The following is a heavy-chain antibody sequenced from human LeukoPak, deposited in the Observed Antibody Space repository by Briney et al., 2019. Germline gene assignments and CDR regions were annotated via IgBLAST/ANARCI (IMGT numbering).Heavy chain of an antibody. CDR1: GFTVSTNY. J-gene: IGHJ4*02. D-gene: IGHD5-18*01. CDR2: IYSDGST. CDR3: ARDPGYDYGYDY. Sequence: PGGSLRLSCGASGFTVSTNYMSWVRQAPGKGLEWVSIIYSDGSTYYADSVKGRFTISRDNSKNTLYLQMNSLRAEDTAVYYCARDPGYDYGYDYWGQGTLVTVSS. V-gene: IGHV3-66*01.